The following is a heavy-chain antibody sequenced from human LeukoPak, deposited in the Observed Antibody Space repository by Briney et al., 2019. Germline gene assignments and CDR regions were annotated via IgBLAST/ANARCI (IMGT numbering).Heavy chain of an antibody. Sequence: GRSLRLSCTASGFTFDNFAMHWVRQAPGKGLEWVAVIFYDGTIYYYADSVKGRFTISRDNSKNTLYPQMRSLRPDDTAVYYCARDPRGPTGYDSPGRDTFDSWGQGSLVAVSS. CDR2: IFYDGTIY. D-gene: IGHD3-22*01. CDR3: ARDPRGPTGYDSPGRDTFDS. CDR1: GFTFDNFA. V-gene: IGHV3-30*04. J-gene: IGHJ4*02.